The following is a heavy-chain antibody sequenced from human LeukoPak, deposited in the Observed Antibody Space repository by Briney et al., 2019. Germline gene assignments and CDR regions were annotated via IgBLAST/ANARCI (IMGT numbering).Heavy chain of an antibody. J-gene: IGHJ4*02. CDR3: ARGSTASVVAATGPSGY. V-gene: IGHV3-11*01. D-gene: IGHD2-15*01. CDR1: GFTFSDYY. Sequence: GGSLRLSCAASGFTFSDYYMSWIRQAPGKGLEWVSYISSSGSTIYYADSVKGRFTISRDNAKNSLYLQMNSLRAEDTAVYYCARGSTASVVAATGPSGYWRQGTLVTVSS. CDR2: ISSSGSTI.